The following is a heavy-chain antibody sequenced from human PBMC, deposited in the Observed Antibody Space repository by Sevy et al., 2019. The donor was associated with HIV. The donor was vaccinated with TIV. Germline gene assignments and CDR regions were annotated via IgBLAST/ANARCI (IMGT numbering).Heavy chain of an antibody. CDR3: ARAPDPSCRSTRCYYFDY. J-gene: IGHJ4*02. CDR2: TSARDSSK. D-gene: IGHD2-2*01. Sequence: GGSLRLSCAASGFTFSSYAVSWVRQAPGKGLEWVAATSARDSSKYHADSVRGRFTISRDNSKNTLYLQMNSLRAEDTAVYYCARAPDPSCRSTRCYYFDYWGQGTLVTVSS. V-gene: IGHV3-23*01. CDR1: GFTFSSYA.